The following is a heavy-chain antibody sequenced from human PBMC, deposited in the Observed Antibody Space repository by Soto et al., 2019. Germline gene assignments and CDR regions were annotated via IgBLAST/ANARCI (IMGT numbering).Heavy chain of an antibody. CDR3: AKCGLRYFDWLSDY. V-gene: IGHV3-23*01. CDR1: GFTFSSYA. D-gene: IGHD3-9*01. CDR2: ISGSGGST. J-gene: IGHJ4*02. Sequence: GGSLRLSCAASGFTFSSYAMSWVRQAPGKGLEWVSAISGSGGSTYYADSAKGRFTISRDNSKNTLYLQMNSLRAEDTAVYYCAKCGLRYFDWLSDYWGQGTLVTVSS.